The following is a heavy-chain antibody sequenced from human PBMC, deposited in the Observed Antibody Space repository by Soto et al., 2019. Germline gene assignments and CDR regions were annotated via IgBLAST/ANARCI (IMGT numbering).Heavy chain of an antibody. D-gene: IGHD3-3*01. V-gene: IGHV3-33*01. CDR1: GFTFSSYG. CDR2: IWYDGSNK. CDR3: AGDVQSITIFGVVAGAFDI. J-gene: IGHJ3*02. Sequence: GGSLRLSCAASGFTFSSYGMHWVRQAPGKGLEWVAVIWYDGSNKYYADSVKGRFTISRDNSKNTLYLQMNSLRAEDTAVYYCAGDVQSITIFGVVAGAFDIWGQGTMVTVSS.